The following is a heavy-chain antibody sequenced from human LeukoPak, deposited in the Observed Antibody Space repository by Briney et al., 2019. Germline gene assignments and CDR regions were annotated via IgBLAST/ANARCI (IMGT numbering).Heavy chain of an antibody. Sequence: GRSLRLSCAASGFTFDDYAMHWVRQAPGKGLELVSGISWNSGSIGYADSVKGRFTISRDNTKKSLYLQMNSLRAEDTALYYCAKDAPYAFDIWGQETMVTVSS. CDR3: AKDAPYAFDI. J-gene: IGHJ3*02. CDR2: ISWNSGSI. V-gene: IGHV3-9*01. CDR1: GFTFDDYA.